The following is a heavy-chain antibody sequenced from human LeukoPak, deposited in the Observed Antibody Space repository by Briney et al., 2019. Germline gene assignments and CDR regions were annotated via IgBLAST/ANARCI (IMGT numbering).Heavy chain of an antibody. CDR3: ARDDLRDSSSSYYYYMDV. V-gene: IGHV1-69*05. D-gene: IGHD6-13*01. Sequence: GASVKVSCKASGGTFSSYAISWVRQAPGQGLEWMGGVIPIFGTANYAQKFQDRVTITTDESTSTAYMELSSLRSEDTAVYYCARDDLRDSSSSYYYYMDVWGKGTTVTVSS. J-gene: IGHJ6*03. CDR2: VIPIFGTA. CDR1: GGTFSSYA.